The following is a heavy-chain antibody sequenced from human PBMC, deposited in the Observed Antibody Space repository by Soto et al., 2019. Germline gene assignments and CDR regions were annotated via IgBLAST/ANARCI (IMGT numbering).Heavy chain of an antibody. D-gene: IGHD1-1*01. CDR1: GFTLSSYA. V-gene: IGHV3-23*01. CDR3: AQTTPSLHLFDP. Sequence: EVQLLESGGGLVQPGGSLRLSCAASGFTLSSYAMSWVRQAPGKGLEWVSAISAGGGNTYYRDSVKGRFTISRDNSKNTLYLQMNSLRAEDTAVYFCAQTTPSLHLFDPWGQGTLVTVS. J-gene: IGHJ5*02. CDR2: ISAGGGNT.